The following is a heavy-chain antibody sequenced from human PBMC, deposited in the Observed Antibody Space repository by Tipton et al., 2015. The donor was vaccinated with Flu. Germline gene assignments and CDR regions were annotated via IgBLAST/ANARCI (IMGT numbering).Heavy chain of an antibody. Sequence: TLSLTCAVYGGSFSGHYWSWIRQPPGKGLEWIGEINPSGSTNYNPSLKSRVTISGDTSKNQVSLKLSSVNAADTAVYYCARHGGYYFDYWGQGTLVTVSS. CDR3: ARHGGYYFDY. D-gene: IGHD4-23*01. J-gene: IGHJ4*02. V-gene: IGHV4-34*01. CDR2: INPSGST. CDR1: GGSFSGHY.